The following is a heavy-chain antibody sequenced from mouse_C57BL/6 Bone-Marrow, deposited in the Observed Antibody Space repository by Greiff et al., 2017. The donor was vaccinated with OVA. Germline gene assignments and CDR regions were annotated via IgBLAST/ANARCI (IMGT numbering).Heavy chain of an antibody. D-gene: IGHD1-1*01. CDR1: DSEVFPIAY. Sequence: VQLQQSGSELRSPGSSVKLSCKDFDSEVFPIAYMSWVRQKPGHGFEWIGGILPSIGRTIYGEKFEDKATLDADTLSNTAYLELNSLTSEDSAIYYCARRDYGSSYYYWYFDVWGTGTTVTVSS. CDR3: ARRDYGSSYYYWYFDV. CDR2: ILPSIGRT. J-gene: IGHJ1*03. V-gene: IGHV15-2*01.